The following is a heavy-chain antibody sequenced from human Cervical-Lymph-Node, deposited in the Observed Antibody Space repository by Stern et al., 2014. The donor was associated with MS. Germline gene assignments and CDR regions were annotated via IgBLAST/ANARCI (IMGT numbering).Heavy chain of an antibody. J-gene: IGHJ4*02. CDR1: GFNFSGSA. CDR2: IRSKANNYAT. CDR3: NKPETGTTMGAY. V-gene: IGHV3-73*01. D-gene: IGHD1/OR15-1a*01. Sequence: EVQLVESGGHLVQPGGSLKLSCAASGFNFSGSAIHWVRQASGKGLEWVGRIRSKANNYATAYGASVGGRFIISRDDSTNTAFLQMNSLQIEDTAVYYCNKPETGTTMGAYWGQGTLVIVSS.